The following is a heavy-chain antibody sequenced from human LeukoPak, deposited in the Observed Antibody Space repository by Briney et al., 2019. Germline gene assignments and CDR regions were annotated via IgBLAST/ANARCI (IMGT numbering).Heavy chain of an antibody. Sequence: GGSLRLSCAASGFTFTNYAMTWARQAPGKGLEWVSTIRATAGTTYYADSLKGRFAISRDNSKNTLFLQMNSLRAEDTARYYCAKDYYDDSGSRYDFWGQGTLVTVSS. D-gene: IGHD3-22*01. V-gene: IGHV3-23*01. CDR2: IRATAGTT. J-gene: IGHJ4*02. CDR3: AKDYYDDSGSRYDF. CDR1: GFTFTNYA.